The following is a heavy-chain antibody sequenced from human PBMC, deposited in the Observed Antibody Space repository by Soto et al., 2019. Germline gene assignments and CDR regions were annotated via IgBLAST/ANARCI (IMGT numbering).Heavy chain of an antibody. D-gene: IGHD6-13*01. CDR3: AKEGNIGSSSWYYFDY. CDR1: GFTFRSNG. Sequence: QVQLVESGGGVVQPGRSLRLSCEASGFTFRSNGMHWVRQAPGKGLEWVATIWYDSSNKYYADSVKGRFTISRDNSKNTLYLHMNNLRAEDTGIYYCAKEGNIGSSSWYYFDYWGQGTLVTVSS. V-gene: IGHV3-33*06. CDR2: IWYDSSNK. J-gene: IGHJ4*02.